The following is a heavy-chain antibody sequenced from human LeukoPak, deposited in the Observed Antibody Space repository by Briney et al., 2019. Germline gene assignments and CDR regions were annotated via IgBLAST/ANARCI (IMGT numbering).Heavy chain of an antibody. CDR2: ISYSGST. Sequence: SETLSLTCTVSGGSISSGDYYWSWIRQPPGKGLEWIGYISYSGSTSYTPSLKSRVTISIDTSKNQFSLKLSSVTAADTAVYYCARGSYYGMDVWGQGTTVTVSS. J-gene: IGHJ6*02. CDR3: ARGSYYGMDV. CDR1: GGSISSGDYY. V-gene: IGHV4-30-4*01.